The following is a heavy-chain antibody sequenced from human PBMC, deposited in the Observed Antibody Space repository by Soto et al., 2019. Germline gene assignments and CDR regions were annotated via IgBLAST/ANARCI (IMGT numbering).Heavy chain of an antibody. D-gene: IGHD3-9*01. CDR1: GGSISSYY. Sequence: QVQLQESGPGLVKPSETLSLTCTVSGGSISSYYWSWIRQPPGKGLEWIGYIYYSGSTNYNPSLKSRVTISVDTSKNQFSLKLSSVTAADTAVYYCARSEYFDWSPPTFDYWGQGTLVTVSS. J-gene: IGHJ4*02. V-gene: IGHV4-59*01. CDR3: ARSEYFDWSPPTFDY. CDR2: IYYSGST.